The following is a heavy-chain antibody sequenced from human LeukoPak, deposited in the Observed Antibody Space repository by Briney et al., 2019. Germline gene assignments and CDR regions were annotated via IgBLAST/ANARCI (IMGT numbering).Heavy chain of an antibody. Sequence: TGGSLRLSCAASAFTFSSYSMNWVRQAPGRGLEWVSSINSNGVYIYYADSVKGRFTISRDNAKNSLSLQMNSLRAEDTAVYYCAGRDSSGYFFDPWGQGTLVTVSS. V-gene: IGHV3-21*01. CDR1: AFTFSSYS. D-gene: IGHD3-22*01. CDR3: AGRDSSGYFFDP. CDR2: INSNGVYI. J-gene: IGHJ5*02.